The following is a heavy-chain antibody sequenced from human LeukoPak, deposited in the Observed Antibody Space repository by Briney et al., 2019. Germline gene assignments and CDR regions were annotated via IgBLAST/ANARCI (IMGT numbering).Heavy chain of an antibody. CDR1: GGSISSYY. V-gene: IGHV4-59*01. D-gene: IGHD1-26*01. Sequence: SETLSLTCTVSGGSISSYYWSWVRQPPGKGLEWIGYIYYSGSTNYNPSLKSRVTISVDTSKNQFSLKLSSVTAAETAVYYCARVGVYSGSLMGRGDAFDIWGQGTMVTVSS. J-gene: IGHJ3*02. CDR3: ARVGVYSGSLMGRGDAFDI. CDR2: IYYSGST.